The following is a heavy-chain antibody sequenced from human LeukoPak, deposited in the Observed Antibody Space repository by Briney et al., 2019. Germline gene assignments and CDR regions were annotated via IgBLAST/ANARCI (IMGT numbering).Heavy chain of an antibody. CDR2: TYYRSKWYN. V-gene: IGHV6-1*01. Sequence: SQTLSLTCAISGDSFSSNSAAWNWNTPSPSRGFEWLGWTYYRSKWYNDYAVSVKSRITINPDTSKNQCYLQLNSVTPEDTAVYYCVKDDGSGGNNKFDYWGQGTLVTVSS. D-gene: IGHD6-19*01. CDR3: VKDDGSGGNNKFDY. CDR1: GDSFSSNSAA. J-gene: IGHJ4*02.